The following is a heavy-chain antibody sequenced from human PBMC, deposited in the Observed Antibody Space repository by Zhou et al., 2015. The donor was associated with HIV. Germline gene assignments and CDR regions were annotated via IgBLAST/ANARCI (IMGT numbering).Heavy chain of an antibody. Sequence: QLQLVQSGAEVKKPGSSVRVSCKASGGTLSSYATTWVRQAPGQGLEWMGGIIPMFGTPNYAQKFQGRVTINADGSTNTAYMELSSLRSEDTAVYYCARDELAVAVDRDYFDYVGPGNPGHRLL. V-gene: IGHV1-69*01. D-gene: IGHD6-19*01. J-gene: IGHJ4*02. CDR3: ARDELAVAVDRDYFDY. CDR2: IIPMFGTP. CDR1: GGTLSSYA.